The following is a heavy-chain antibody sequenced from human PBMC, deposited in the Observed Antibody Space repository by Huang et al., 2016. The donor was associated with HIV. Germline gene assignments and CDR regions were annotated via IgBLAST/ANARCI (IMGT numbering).Heavy chain of an antibody. V-gene: IGHV1-18*01. CDR1: GYTFTSYG. CDR3: ARDPKYHRIGYYRQRRGIDI. Sequence: QIQLMQSGPELKQPGASVKVSCKASGYTFTSYGNTWVRQAPGQGPEWMGVIRAASGDTEYVQNFKDRVTLTTDTSTNMDYMELRSLRSDDTAKYYCARDPKYHRIGYYRQRRGIDIWGQGTIVIVSS. D-gene: IGHD3-22*01. J-gene: IGHJ3*02. CDR2: IRAASGDT.